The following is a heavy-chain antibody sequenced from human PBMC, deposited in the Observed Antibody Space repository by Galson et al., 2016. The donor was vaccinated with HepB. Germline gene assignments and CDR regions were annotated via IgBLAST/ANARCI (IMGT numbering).Heavy chain of an antibody. V-gene: IGHV3-74*01. CDR1: GFTVSSDY. CDR2: ITIDGSTT. Sequence: SLRLSCAASGFTVSSDYMNWVRQAPGKGVVWVSHITIDGSTTTYADSVKGRFTISRDNAKNTLYLQMNSLRAEDTAVYYCARDLWRGGRIDYWGQGTLVTVSS. D-gene: IGHD4-23*01. J-gene: IGHJ4*02. CDR3: ARDLWRGGRIDY.